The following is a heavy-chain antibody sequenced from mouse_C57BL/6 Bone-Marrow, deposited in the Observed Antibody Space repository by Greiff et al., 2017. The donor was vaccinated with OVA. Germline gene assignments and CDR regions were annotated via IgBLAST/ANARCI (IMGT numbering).Heavy chain of an antibody. D-gene: IGHD1-1*01. CDR3: AKRFYYYGSSDY. Sequence: VKLVESGAELARPGASVKLSCKASGYTFTSYGISWVKQRTGQGLEWIGEIYPRSGNTYYNEKFKGKATLTADKSSSTAYMELRSLTSEDSAVYFCAKRFYYYGSSDYWGQGTTLTVSS. J-gene: IGHJ2*01. CDR2: IYPRSGNT. V-gene: IGHV1-81*01. CDR1: GYTFTSYG.